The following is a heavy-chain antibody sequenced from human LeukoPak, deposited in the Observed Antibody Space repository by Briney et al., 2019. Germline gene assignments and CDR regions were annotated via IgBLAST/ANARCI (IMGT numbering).Heavy chain of an antibody. CDR3: AKGPLRGTAAAIDY. CDR2: ISYDGRNI. Sequence: GKSLRLSCAASGFTFNNYGMHWVRQAPGKGLEWVAVISYDGRNIHYPDSVKGRFTISRDISTDTLWLQMDSLRTEDTAVYYCAKGPLRGTAAAIDYWGQGTLVTVPS. J-gene: IGHJ4*02. D-gene: IGHD2-2*01. CDR1: GFTFNNYG. V-gene: IGHV3-30*18.